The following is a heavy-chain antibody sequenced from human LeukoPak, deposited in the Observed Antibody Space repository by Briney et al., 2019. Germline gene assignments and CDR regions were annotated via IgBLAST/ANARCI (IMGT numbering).Heavy chain of an antibody. D-gene: IGHD3-16*02. Sequence: PGGSLRLSCAAPGYTFSDYSVNWFRQVPGKGMEWVSSISSSGTCIYYEDSVKGRFTILRVNAKNSLFLQMNSLTAEDTAVYYCVSGNDPDYVWGTYRLDAFDIWGEGTMVIVSS. V-gene: IGHV3-21*01. CDR2: ISSSGTCI. CDR1: GYTFSDYS. CDR3: VSGNDPDYVWGTYRLDAFDI. J-gene: IGHJ3*02.